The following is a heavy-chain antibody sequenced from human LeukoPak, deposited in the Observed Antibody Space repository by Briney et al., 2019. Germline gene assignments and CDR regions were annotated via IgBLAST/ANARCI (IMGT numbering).Heavy chain of an antibody. Sequence: AAVKVSCKASGYTFTDYYMHWVRQAPGQGLEWLGWINPNSGGTNYAQKFQGRVTMTRDTSISTAYMELSRLRSDDTAVYYCAREYYDSSAYNQEAIDYWGQGTLVTVSS. V-gene: IGHV1-2*02. J-gene: IGHJ4*02. CDR2: INPNSGGT. CDR1: GYTFTDYY. CDR3: AREYYDSSAYNQEAIDY. D-gene: IGHD3-22*01.